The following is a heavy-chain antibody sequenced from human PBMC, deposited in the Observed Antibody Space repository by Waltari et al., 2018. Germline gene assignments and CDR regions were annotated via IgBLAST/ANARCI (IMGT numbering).Heavy chain of an antibody. D-gene: IGHD5-12*01. CDR2: IYYSGST. Sequence: QLQLQESGPGLVKPSETLSLTCTVSGGSISSSSYYWGWIRQPPGKGLEWIGSIYYSGSTYYNPSLKSRVTRSVDTSKNQFSLKLSSVTAADTAVYYCAREVSAWLQPDYFDYWGQGTLVTVSS. CDR1: GGSISSSSYY. J-gene: IGHJ4*02. CDR3: AREVSAWLQPDYFDY. V-gene: IGHV4-39*07.